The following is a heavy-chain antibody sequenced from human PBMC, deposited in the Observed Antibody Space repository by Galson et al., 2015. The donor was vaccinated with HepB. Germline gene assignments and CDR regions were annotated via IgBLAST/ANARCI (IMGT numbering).Heavy chain of an antibody. Sequence: SVKVSCKASGYTFSAYGISWVRQAPGQGLEWMGWISADNGNTKNAQKLQGRVTMTTDTSTSTAYMELRSLRSDDTAVYYCASGPSGPYDYWGQGTLVTVSS. V-gene: IGHV1-18*01. CDR3: ASGPSGPYDY. D-gene: IGHD3-3*01. CDR1: GYTFSAYG. CDR2: ISADNGNT. J-gene: IGHJ4*02.